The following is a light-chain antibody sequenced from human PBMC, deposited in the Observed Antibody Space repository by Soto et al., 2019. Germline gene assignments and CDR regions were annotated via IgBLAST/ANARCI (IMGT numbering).Light chain of an antibody. CDR1: SSDVGGYNY. Sequence: QSALTQPPSASGSPGQSVTISCTGTSSDVGGYNYVSWYQQHPGKAPKLMIYEVSKRPSGVPDRFSGSKSGNTASLTVSGPEAEDDSDYYSYSYTSSNYLFGGGTKLTVL. V-gene: IGLV2-8*01. J-gene: IGLJ2*01. CDR3: YSYTSSNYL. CDR2: EVS.